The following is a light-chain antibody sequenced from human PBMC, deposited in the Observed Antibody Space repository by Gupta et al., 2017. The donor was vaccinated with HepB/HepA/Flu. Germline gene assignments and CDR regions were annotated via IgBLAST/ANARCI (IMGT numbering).Light chain of an antibody. CDR2: GAS. Sequence: EIVLMQSPATLSVSPGERATLSCRASQSISSNLVWLQQKPGQPPRLLIYGASTRATGVPPRFSGSGSGTEFTLPISSLQSEDFAVYYCQQYINWHMHSFGQGTKLEIK. CDR1: QSISSN. V-gene: IGKV3-15*01. CDR3: QQYINWHMHS. J-gene: IGKJ2*03.